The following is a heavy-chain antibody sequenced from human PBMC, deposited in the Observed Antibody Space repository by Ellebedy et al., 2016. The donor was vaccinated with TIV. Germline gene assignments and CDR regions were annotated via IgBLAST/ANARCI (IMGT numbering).Heavy chain of an antibody. D-gene: IGHD2-15*01. Sequence: GESLKISCKSSGYRLTSYWIAWVRQIPGKGLEWMGIIYPNDSDTKYSPSFQGQVTISADKSISTAYLQWSSLKTSDTAMYYCARWSYFSVGNCYSLDYWGQGTLVTVSS. CDR3: ARWSYFSVGNCYSLDY. CDR1: GYRLTSYW. V-gene: IGHV5-51*01. J-gene: IGHJ4*02. CDR2: IYPNDSDT.